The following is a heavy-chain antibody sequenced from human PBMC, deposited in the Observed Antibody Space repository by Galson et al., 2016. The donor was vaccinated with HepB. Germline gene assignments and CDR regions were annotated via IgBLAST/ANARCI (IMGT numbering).Heavy chain of an antibody. V-gene: IGHV3-7*03. CDR1: GFTVRSYW. CDR2: IKEGGSEK. Sequence: SLRLSCAASGFTVRSYWMSWVRQVPGKGLEWVANIKEGGSEKYYVDSIKGRFTISRDNATNSLYLQMSSLRAEDTAVYYCARQGRYSNPLVHFDSWAQGTLVTVSS. J-gene: IGHJ4*02. CDR3: ARQGRYSNPLVHFDS. D-gene: IGHD4-11*01.